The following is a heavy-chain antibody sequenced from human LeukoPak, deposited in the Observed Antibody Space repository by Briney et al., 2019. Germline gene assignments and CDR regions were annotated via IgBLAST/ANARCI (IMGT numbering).Heavy chain of an antibody. CDR3: ARALARYDFDY. V-gene: IGHV4-59*01. Sequence: PSETLSLTCTVSGGSISSYYWSWIRQPPGKGLEWIGYIYYSASTNYNPSLKSRVTISVDTSKNQFSLKLSSVTAADTAVYYCARALARYDFDYWGQGTLVTVSS. J-gene: IGHJ4*02. CDR1: GGSISSYY. CDR2: IYYSAST. D-gene: IGHD3-3*01.